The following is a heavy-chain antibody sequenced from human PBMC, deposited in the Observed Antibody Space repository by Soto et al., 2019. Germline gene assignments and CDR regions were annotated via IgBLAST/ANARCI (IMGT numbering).Heavy chain of an antibody. V-gene: IGHV1-2*02. CDR3: AKGGAIVAAGTRVYLYNAMDV. Sequence: APVKVSCKASGYTFTGYYVHWVRQAPGQGLEWMGWINPNSGDTYLAQRFQGRVTMNRDTSIGTAYMELRGLTSDDTAEYYCAKGGAIVAAGTRVYLYNAMDVWGQGTTVTV. J-gene: IGHJ6*02. CDR2: INPNSGDT. CDR1: GYTFTGYY. D-gene: IGHD1-26*01.